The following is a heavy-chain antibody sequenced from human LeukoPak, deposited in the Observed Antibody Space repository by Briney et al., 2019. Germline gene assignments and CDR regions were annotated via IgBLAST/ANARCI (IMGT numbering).Heavy chain of an antibody. CDR2: ISSSGSTI. D-gene: IGHD6-13*01. Sequence: GGSPRLSCAASGFTFSSYEMNWVRQAPGKGLEWVSYISSSGSTIYYADSVRGRFTISRDNAKNSLYLQMNSLRAEDTAVYYCARVADSSSWYDYWGQGTLVTVSS. CDR3: ARVADSSSWYDY. J-gene: IGHJ4*02. CDR1: GFTFSSYE. V-gene: IGHV3-48*03.